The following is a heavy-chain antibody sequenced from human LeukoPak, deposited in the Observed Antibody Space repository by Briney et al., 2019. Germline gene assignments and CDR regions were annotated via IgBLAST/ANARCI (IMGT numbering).Heavy chain of an antibody. J-gene: IGHJ6*02. Sequence: GSLRLSCAASGFTFSSYWLHWVRQAPGKGLVWVSRIHVDGSSANYADSVKGRFTISRDNAKNTLYLQMNSLRAEDTAVYYCARVLTNSWSGYYYGLDVWGQGTTVTVSS. D-gene: IGHD6-13*01. CDR2: IHVDGSSA. CDR3: ARVLTNSWSGYYYGLDV. V-gene: IGHV3-74*01. CDR1: GFTFSSYW.